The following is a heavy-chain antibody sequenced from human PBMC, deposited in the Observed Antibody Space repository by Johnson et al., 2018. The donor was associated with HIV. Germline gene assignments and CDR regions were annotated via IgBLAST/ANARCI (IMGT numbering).Heavy chain of an antibody. V-gene: IGHV3-30*18. J-gene: IGHJ3*02. CDR1: GFTFSSYG. Sequence: QVQLVESGGGVVQAGRSLRLSCAASGFTFSSYGMHWVRQAPGKGLEWVAVISFDGSNKYYADSVKGRFTISRDNSKNTLYLQMNSLRAEDTAVYYCAKESRYSYGPDAFDIWGQGTMVTVSS. D-gene: IGHD5-18*01. CDR2: ISFDGSNK. CDR3: AKESRYSYGPDAFDI.